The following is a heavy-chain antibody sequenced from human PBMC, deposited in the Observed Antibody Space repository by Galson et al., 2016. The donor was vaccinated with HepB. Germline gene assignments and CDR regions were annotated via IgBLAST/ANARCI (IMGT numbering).Heavy chain of an antibody. CDR2: IGTAGDT. CDR3: ARGGGFGELPPWGKDV. J-gene: IGHJ6*04. CDR1: GFTFSSYD. D-gene: IGHD3-10*01. V-gene: IGHV3-13*01. Sequence: SLRLSCAASGFTFSSYDMYWVRQATGKGLEWVSTIGTAGDTYYPDSMKGRFTISREDAKNSLYLQMNSLRAGDTAVYYCARGGGFGELPPWGKDVWGKGTPVTVSS.